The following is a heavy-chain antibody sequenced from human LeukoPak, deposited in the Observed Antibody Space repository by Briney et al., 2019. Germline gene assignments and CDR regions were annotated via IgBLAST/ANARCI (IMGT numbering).Heavy chain of an antibody. D-gene: IGHD4-17*01. CDR2: IRGGGGSA. CDR1: GFTFSAYA. J-gene: IGHJ3*02. V-gene: IGHV3-23*01. CDR3: ARDPNGDYIGAFDM. Sequence: GGSLRLSCTASGFTFSAYAMMWVRQAPGKGPEWVSAIRGGGGSAFYAASVKGRFTISRDNSKYTLFWQMNSLRAEDTAVYYCARDPNGDYIGAFDMWGPGTMVTVSS.